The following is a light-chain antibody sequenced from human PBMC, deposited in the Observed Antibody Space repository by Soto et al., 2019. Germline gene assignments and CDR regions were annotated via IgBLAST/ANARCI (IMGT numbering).Light chain of an antibody. CDR1: QSVSSY. V-gene: IGKV3-11*01. J-gene: IGKJ4*01. CDR3: QQRSNWPST. CDR2: DAS. Sequence: DIVLTQSPATLSLSPGERAALSCRARQSVSSYLAWYQQKPGQAPRLLIYDASKRAPGIPVRFSGSGSGTDFTVTISSLESEDFAVYYCQQRSNWPSTFGGGTKVEVK.